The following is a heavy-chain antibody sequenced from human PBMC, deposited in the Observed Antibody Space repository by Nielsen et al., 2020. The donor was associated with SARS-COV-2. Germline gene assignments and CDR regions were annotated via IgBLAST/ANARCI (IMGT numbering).Heavy chain of an antibody. CDR2: IWYDGRKK. CDR1: GFTFSSYG. J-gene: IGHJ6*02. V-gene: IGHV3-33*01. D-gene: IGHD2-2*01. Sequence: GGSLRLSCAASGFTFSSYGMNWVRQAPGKGLEWVAVIWYDGRKKYHADSVKGRFTISRDNSKNTQYLQMGSLRAEDMAVYYCARAFGEYCSSTSCYAEYYYYGMDVWGQGTTVTVSS. CDR3: ARAFGEYCSSTSCYAEYYYYGMDV.